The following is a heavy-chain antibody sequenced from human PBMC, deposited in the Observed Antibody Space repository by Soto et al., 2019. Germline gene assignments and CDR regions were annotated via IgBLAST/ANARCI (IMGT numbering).Heavy chain of an antibody. CDR1: GGTFSRYT. J-gene: IGHJ6*02. Sequence: QVQLVQSGAEVKKPGSSVKVSCKASGGTFSRYTFTWVRQAPGQGLEWMGRIIPILDIPNYAQNFQGRVTITTDKSTSPADRELSSLRSDDTAVYYWASHVTGVLVLGTSPPGGDNYGWDVWGQGTTVTVSS. CDR3: ASHVTGVLVLGTSPPGGDNYGWDV. CDR2: IIPILDIP. D-gene: IGHD2-8*02. V-gene: IGHV1-69*02.